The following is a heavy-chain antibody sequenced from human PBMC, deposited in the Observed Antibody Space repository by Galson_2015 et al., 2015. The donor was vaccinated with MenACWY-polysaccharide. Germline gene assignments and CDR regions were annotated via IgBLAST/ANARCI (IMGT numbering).Heavy chain of an antibody. CDR2: ISVYNGNT. CDR3: ARDFLSTVTTRPGY. J-gene: IGHJ4*02. CDR1: GYTFTSYG. D-gene: IGHD4-17*01. Sequence: SVKFSCKASGYTFTSYGISWVRQAPGQGLEWMGWISVYNGNTKYAQNLQGRVTMTTDTSTSTAYMELRSLRSDDTAVYYCARDFLSTVTTRPGYWGQGTLVTVSS. V-gene: IGHV1-18*01.